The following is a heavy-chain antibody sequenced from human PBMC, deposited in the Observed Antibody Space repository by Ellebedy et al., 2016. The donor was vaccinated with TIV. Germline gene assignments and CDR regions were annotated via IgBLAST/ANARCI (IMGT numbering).Heavy chain of an antibody. V-gene: IGHV4-61*01. CDR3: ARTDNYDPRGGFDI. Sequence: SETLSLXXTVSGGSISSGNYYWSWIRQPPGKGLEWIGYIYYSGSTNYNPSLKSRVTISLDTSRNQFSLKLSSVTVADTAVFYCARTDNYDPRGGFDIWGQGSMVTVSS. J-gene: IGHJ3*02. CDR1: GGSISSGNYY. D-gene: IGHD3-3*01. CDR2: IYYSGST.